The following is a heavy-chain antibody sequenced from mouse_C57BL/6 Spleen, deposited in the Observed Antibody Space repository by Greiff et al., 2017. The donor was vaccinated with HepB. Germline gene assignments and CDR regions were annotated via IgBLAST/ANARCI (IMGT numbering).Heavy chain of an antibody. CDR1: GYTFTSYW. V-gene: IGHV1-64*01. CDR3: ARRSLGYGSNFDY. J-gene: IGHJ2*01. Sequence: QVQLQQPGAELVKPGASVKLSCKASGYTFTSYWMHWVKQRPGQGLEWIGMIHPNSGSTNYNEKFKSKATLTVDKSSSTAYMQLSSLTSEDSAVYYCARRSLGYGSNFDYWGQGTTLTVSS. CDR2: IHPNSGST. D-gene: IGHD1-1*01.